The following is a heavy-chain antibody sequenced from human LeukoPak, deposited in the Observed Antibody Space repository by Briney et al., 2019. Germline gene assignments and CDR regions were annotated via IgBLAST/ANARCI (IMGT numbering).Heavy chain of an antibody. CDR3: ARRFGSSWGGFDY. CDR1: GGSITGYY. V-gene: IGHV4-59*08. CDR2: IYYSGST. D-gene: IGHD6-13*01. J-gene: IGHJ4*02. Sequence: SETLSLTCSVSGGSITGYYWSWIRQPPGKGLEWIGYIYYSGSTNYNPSLKSRVTISVDTSKNQFSLKLSSVTAADTAVYYCARRFGSSWGGFDYWGQGTLVTVSS.